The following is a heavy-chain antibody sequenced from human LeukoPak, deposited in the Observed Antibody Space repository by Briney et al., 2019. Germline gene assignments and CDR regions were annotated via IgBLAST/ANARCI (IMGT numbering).Heavy chain of an antibody. V-gene: IGHV1-18*01. CDR2: ISAYNGDT. CDR3: ATITIFGVANHGPFDP. CDR1: GYTFTSYG. Sequence: ASVKVSCKASGYTFTSYGFSWGRQAPGQGLEWMGWISAYNGDTKYAEKLQGRVTLTADTFTSTAYMELRSLRSDDTAVYYCATITIFGVANHGPFDPWAQGTLVTVSS. J-gene: IGHJ5*02. D-gene: IGHD3-3*01.